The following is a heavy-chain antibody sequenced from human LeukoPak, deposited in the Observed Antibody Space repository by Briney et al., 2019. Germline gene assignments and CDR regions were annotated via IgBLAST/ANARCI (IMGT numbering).Heavy chain of an antibody. CDR2: IYPGDSDT. J-gene: IGHJ6*02. V-gene: IGHV5-51*01. D-gene: IGHD4-17*01. CDR3: ARQTTVTTSTYYYGMDV. CDR1: GYSFTSYW. Sequence: GASLKISCKGSGYSFTSYWIGWVRPLPGKGLEWMGIIYPGDSDTRYSPSFQGQVNISADKSISTAYLQWSSLKASDPAMYYCARQTTVTTSTYYYGMDVWGQGTTVTVSS.